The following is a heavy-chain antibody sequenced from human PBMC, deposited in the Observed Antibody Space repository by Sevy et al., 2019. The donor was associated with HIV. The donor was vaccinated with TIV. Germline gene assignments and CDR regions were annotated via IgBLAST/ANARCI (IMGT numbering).Heavy chain of an antibody. V-gene: IGHV3-53*01. J-gene: IGHJ4*02. CDR2: IYSGGTT. CDR3: AREFGDGYNPRYYFDY. CDR1: GFTVSTNY. Sequence: GGSLRLSCAASGFTVSTNYMSWVRQAPGKGLEWVSVIYSGGTTYYADTVNGRFTISRDKSKNTLYLQMNSLRAEDTAVYYCAREFGDGYNPRYYFDYWGQGTLVTVSS. D-gene: IGHD3-3*01.